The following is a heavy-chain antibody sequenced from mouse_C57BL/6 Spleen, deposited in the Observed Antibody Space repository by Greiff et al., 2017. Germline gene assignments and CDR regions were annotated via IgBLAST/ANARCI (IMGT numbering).Heavy chain of an antibody. Sequence: EVKLVESEGGLVQPGSSMKLSCTASGFTFSDYYMAWVRQVPEKGLEWVANINYDGSSTYYLDSLKSRFIISRDNGKNILYLQMSSLKSEDTATYYCASYDGYYDWFAHWGQGTLVTVSA. CDR2: INYDGSST. V-gene: IGHV5-16*01. CDR3: ASYDGYYDWFAH. CDR1: GFTFSDYY. J-gene: IGHJ3*01. D-gene: IGHD2-3*01.